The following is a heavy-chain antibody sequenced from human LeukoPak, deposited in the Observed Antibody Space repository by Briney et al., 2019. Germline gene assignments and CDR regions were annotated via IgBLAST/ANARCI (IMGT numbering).Heavy chain of an antibody. Sequence: SETLSLTCTVSGGSISSGGYYWSWIRQHPGKGLEWIGYIYYSGSTYYNPSLKSRVTISVDTSKNQFSLKLSSVTAADTAVYYCARDGYDFTALNWFDPWGQGTLVTVSS. CDR2: IYYSGST. CDR3: ARDGYDFTALNWFDP. J-gene: IGHJ5*02. D-gene: IGHD3-3*01. V-gene: IGHV4-31*03. CDR1: GGSISSGGYY.